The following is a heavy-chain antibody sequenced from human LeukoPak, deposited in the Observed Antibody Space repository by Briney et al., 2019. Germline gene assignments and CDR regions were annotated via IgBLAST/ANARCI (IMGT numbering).Heavy chain of an antibody. J-gene: IGHJ5*02. V-gene: IGHV4-59*08. CDR3: ARTAMGYYNWFDP. CDR1: GGSISSYY. Sequence: SETLSLTCTVSGGSISSYYWSWIRQPPGKGLEWIGYIYYSGSTNYNPSLKSRVTISVDTSKNQFSLKLSSVTAADTAVYYCARTAMGYYNWFDPWGQGTLVTVSS. D-gene: IGHD5-18*01. CDR2: IYYSGST.